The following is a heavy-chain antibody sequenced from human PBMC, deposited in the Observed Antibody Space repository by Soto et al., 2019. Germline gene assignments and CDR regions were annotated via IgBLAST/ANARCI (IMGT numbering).Heavy chain of an antibody. CDR3: AASIFYYGMDV. V-gene: IGHV5-51*01. CDR2: IYPGDSDT. Sequence: GESLKISCKGSGYTFTNYWIGCVLQMPGKGLEWMGIIYPGDSDTKYNPSFQGQVTISADKSITTTYLRWTSLKASDTAIYYCAASIFYYGMDVWGQGTTVTVSS. J-gene: IGHJ6*02. CDR1: GYTFTNYW.